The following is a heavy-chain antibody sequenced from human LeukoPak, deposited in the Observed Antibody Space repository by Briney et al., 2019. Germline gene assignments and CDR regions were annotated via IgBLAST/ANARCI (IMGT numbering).Heavy chain of an antibody. CDR1: GFTFSSYS. V-gene: IGHV3-21*01. CDR2: ISSSSSYI. CDR3: ARDEGFCSGGSCYLPFDY. Sequence: GGSLRLSCAASGFTFSSYSMNWVRQAPGKGLQWVSSISSSSSYIYYADSVKGRFTTSRDNAKNSLYLQMNSLRAEDTAVYYCARDEGFCSGGSCYLPFDYWGQGTLVTVSS. J-gene: IGHJ4*02. D-gene: IGHD2-15*01.